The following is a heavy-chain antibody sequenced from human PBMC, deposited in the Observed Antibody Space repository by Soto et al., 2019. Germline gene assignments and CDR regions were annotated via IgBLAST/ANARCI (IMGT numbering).Heavy chain of an antibody. CDR3: ARDRGSGYSR. CDR2: ISSSGST. V-gene: IGHV4-31*03. D-gene: IGHD3-22*01. Sequence: SETLSLTCTVSGGSIRSSTYYWTWIRQHPGKGLEWIGYISSSGSTHYNPSLKSRVTMSVDTSKNQFSLNLSSVTVADTAVYYCARDRGSGYSRWGQGTMVTVSS. CDR1: GGSIRSSTYY. J-gene: IGHJ3*01.